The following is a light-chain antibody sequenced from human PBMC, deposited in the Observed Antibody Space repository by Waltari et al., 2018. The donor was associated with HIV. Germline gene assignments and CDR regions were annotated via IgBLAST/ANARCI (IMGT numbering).Light chain of an antibody. CDR1: SSDVRAYNL. J-gene: IGLJ3*02. V-gene: IGLV2-23*02. Sequence: QTALTQPASVSGSPGKSITISCTGTSSDVRAYNLVSCYQHHPRKAPRLIIYDVSERPAGVSNRFTGSKSGNTASLTISGLQAEDEADYYCCSYVSEIVPCVFGGGTKLTVL. CDR2: DVS. CDR3: CSYVSEIVPCV.